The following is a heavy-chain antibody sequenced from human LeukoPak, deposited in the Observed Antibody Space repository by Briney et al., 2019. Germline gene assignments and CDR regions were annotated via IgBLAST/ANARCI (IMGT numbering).Heavy chain of an antibody. CDR1: GFTFSDYA. CDR3: AKAPATGEGYYFYYMDV. V-gene: IGHV3-23*01. J-gene: IGHJ6*03. D-gene: IGHD7-27*01. Sequence: GGSLRLSCAASGFASGFTFSDYAVSWVRQAPGKGPEWVASVNGRGATTYYADSVRGRFTISRDNSKNTVYLQMISLGADDTTVYFCAKAPATGEGYYFYYMDVWGKGTTVTVSS. CDR2: VNGRGATT.